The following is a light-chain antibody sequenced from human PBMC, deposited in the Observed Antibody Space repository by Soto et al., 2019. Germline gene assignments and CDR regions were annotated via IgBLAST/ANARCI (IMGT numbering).Light chain of an antibody. J-gene: IGKJ3*01. CDR1: QSVSSY. V-gene: IGKV3-11*01. CDR3: QQRSNWPDIT. Sequence: EIVLTQSPATLSLSPGERATHSCSASQSVSSYLAWYQHNSGQAPRLLIYDASNSATGIPARFSGSGSGTDFTLTISSLEPEDFAVYYCQQRSNWPDITFGPGTKVDIK. CDR2: DAS.